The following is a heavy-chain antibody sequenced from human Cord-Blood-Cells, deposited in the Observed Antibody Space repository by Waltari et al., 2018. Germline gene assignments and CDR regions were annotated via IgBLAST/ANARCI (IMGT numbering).Heavy chain of an antibody. CDR1: GGSFSGYY. D-gene: IGHD1-26*01. J-gene: IGHJ4*02. CDR2: INNRGST. CDR3: ARSHGRRFSYVIVGATYYFDY. V-gene: IGHV4-34*01. Sequence: QVQLQQWGAGLLKPSETLSLTCAVYGGSFSGYYWSWIRQPPGKGLEWTGEINNRGSTNYTPSLKIRVTISVDTSKNQFSLKLSSVTAADTAVYYCARSHGRRFSYVIVGATYYFDYWGQGTLVTVSS.